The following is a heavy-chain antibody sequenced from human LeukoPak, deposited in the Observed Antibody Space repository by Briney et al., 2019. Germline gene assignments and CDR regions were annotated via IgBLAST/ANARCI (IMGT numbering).Heavy chain of an antibody. CDR1: GYTFTSYG. D-gene: IGHD3-10*01. Sequence: ASVKVSCKASGYTFTSYGISWVRQAPGQGLEWMGWISAYNGNTNYAQKLQGRVTMTTDTSTSTAYMELRSLRSDDTAVYYCARSPVRRVMVRGVSPNWFDPWGQGTLVTVSS. V-gene: IGHV1-18*01. CDR3: ARSPVRRVMVRGVSPNWFDP. CDR2: ISAYNGNT. J-gene: IGHJ5*02.